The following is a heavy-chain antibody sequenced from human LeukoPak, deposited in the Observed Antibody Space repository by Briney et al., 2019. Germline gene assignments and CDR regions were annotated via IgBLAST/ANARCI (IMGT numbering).Heavy chain of an antibody. CDR2: ISSSGSNI. Sequence: GGSLRLSCAASGFTFSSYEMNWVRQAPGKGLEWVSYISSSGSNIYYADSVKGRFTISRDNAKNSLYLQMNSLRAEDTAVYYCARGWISDSFDYWGQGILVTVSS. D-gene: IGHD5-12*01. V-gene: IGHV3-48*03. CDR3: ARGWISDSFDY. CDR1: GFTFSSYE. J-gene: IGHJ4*02.